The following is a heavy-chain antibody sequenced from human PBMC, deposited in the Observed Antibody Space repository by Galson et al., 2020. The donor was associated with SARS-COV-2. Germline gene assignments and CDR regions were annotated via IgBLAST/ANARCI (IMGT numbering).Heavy chain of an antibody. CDR2: ISAYNGNT. V-gene: IGHV1-18*01. CDR3: ARDPGYSSGWYSELDD. CDR1: GYTFTNYA. Sequence: ASVKVSCKASGYTFTNYAISWVRQAPGQGLEWMGCISAYNGNTNYAQKLQGRVTMTTDTSTSTAYMELRSLRSDDTAVYYCARDPGYSSGWYSELDDWGQGTLVTVSS. J-gene: IGHJ4*02. D-gene: IGHD6-19*01.